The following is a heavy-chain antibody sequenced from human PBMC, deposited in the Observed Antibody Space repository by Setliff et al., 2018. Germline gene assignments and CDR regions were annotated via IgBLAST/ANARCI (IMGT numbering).Heavy chain of an antibody. CDR2: VFPSGAT. CDR3: ARGGTYRYFDY. V-gene: IGHV4-59*01. CDR1: DGSLSTYY. Sequence: SETLSLTCTVSDGSLSTYYWSWIRQPPGKGLEFMGYVFPSGATKYDPSLKSRVTISVDTSKNQFSLKLSSVTAADTAIYYCARGGTYRYFDYWGQGTLVTVSS. J-gene: IGHJ4*02.